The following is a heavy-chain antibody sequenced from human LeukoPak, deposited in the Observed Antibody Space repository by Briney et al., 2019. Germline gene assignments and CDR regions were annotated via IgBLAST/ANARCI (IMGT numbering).Heavy chain of an antibody. Sequence: GGSLRLSCAASGFTFSSYSMNWVRQAPGKGLEWVSSISSSSGYIYYADSVKGRFTISRDNAKNSLYLQMNSLRAEDTAVYYCATTQYCSGGSCFDYWGQGTLVTVSS. CDR3: ATTQYCSGGSCFDY. V-gene: IGHV3-21*01. D-gene: IGHD2-15*01. CDR2: ISSSSGYI. CDR1: GFTFSSYS. J-gene: IGHJ4*02.